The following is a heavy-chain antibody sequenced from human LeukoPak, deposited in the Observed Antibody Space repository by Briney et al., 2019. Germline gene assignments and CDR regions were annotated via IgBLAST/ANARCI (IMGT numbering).Heavy chain of an antibody. V-gene: IGHV3-74*01. Sequence: GGSLRLSCAASGFTFSNYWMHWVRQAPGKGLVWVSRIHTDGISTTYADSVKGRFTISRDNTKNTLYLQMNSLRAEDTAVYYCASGELDSLYYFDYWGQGTLVTVSS. CDR1: GFTFSNYW. CDR2: IHTDGIST. D-gene: IGHD1-1*01. CDR3: ASGELDSLYYFDY. J-gene: IGHJ4*02.